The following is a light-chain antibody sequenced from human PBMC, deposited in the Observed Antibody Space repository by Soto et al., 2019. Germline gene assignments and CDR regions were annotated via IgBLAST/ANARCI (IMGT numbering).Light chain of an antibody. V-gene: IGKV3-11*01. CDR1: QNVHSY. J-gene: IGKJ4*01. CDR2: DAS. CDR3: LQRNNWPPLT. Sequence: EVVLTQSPATLSLSPGERATLTCRASQNVHSYLAWYQQKPCQAPKLLIYDASNMATGIPARFSGSGSGTDFTLTISSLEPEDFAVYYCLQRNNWPPLTCGGGTKVEIK.